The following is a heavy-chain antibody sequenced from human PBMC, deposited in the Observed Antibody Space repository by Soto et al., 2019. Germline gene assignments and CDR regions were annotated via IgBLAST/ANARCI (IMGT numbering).Heavy chain of an antibody. V-gene: IGHV3-48*04. CDR2: IGSTGSVT. Sequence: EVQLVESGGGLVQPGGSLRLSCAVSGFTFSGYSFNWVRQAPGRGLEGVSLIGSTGSVTHYADSVMGRFTISRDNARNSLYLQMDSLRADDTAVYRCATARPTSGPAYGLDIWGQGTVVTVSS. CDR3: ATARPTSGPAYGLDI. D-gene: IGHD4-17*01. CDR1: GFTFSGYS. J-gene: IGHJ3*02.